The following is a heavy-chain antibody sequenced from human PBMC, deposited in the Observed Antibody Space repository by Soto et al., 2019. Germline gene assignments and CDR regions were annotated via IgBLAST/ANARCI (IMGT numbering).Heavy chain of an antibody. CDR2: IDPSDSQT. Sequence: GESLKISCKGSGYSFAGYWITWVRQKPGKGLEWMGRIDPSDSQTYYSPSFRGHVTISVTKSITTVFLQLSSLSASDTAMYYCARQIYDSDTGPNFQYYFDSWGQGTPVTVSS. V-gene: IGHV5-10-1*01. CDR3: ARQIYDSDTGPNFQYYFDS. J-gene: IGHJ4*02. D-gene: IGHD3-22*01. CDR1: GYSFAGYW.